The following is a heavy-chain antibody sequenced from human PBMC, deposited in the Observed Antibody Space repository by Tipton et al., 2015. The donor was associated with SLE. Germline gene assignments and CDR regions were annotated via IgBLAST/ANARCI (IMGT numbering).Heavy chain of an antibody. J-gene: IGHJ4*02. CDR1: GGSISSYY. CDR3: AAATGNFDS. CDR2: FFHSGIT. D-gene: IGHD6-13*01. Sequence: TLSLTCTFSGGSISSYYWTWIRQPPGKGLEWIGYFFHSGITNYNPALKGRVTISMDTSKNQFSLRLSSVTTADTAVYYCAAATGNFDSWGQAPLVTVSS. V-gene: IGHV4-59*01.